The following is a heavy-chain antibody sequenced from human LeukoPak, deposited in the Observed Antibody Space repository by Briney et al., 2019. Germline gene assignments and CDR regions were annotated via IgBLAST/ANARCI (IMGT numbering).Heavy chain of an antibody. J-gene: IGHJ4*02. V-gene: IGHV3-30*03. CDR3: AIEGGDCSGGTCYSTY. D-gene: IGHD2-15*01. CDR1: GFTFSSYD. CDR2: ISYDGSNK. Sequence: TGGSLRLSCAASGFTFSSYDMHWVRQAPGKGLEWVAVISYDGSNKYYADSVKGRFTISRDTSKNTLYLQMNSLRAEDTAVYHCAIEGGDCSGGTCYSTYWGQGTLVTVSS.